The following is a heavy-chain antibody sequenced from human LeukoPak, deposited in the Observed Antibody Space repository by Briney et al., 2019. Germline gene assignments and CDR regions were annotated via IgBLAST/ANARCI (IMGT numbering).Heavy chain of an antibody. CDR2: IYHSGST. V-gene: IGHV4-34*01. Sequence: SETLSLTCAVYGGSFSGYYWSWIRQPPGKGLEWIGYIYHSGSTHYNPSLKSRVTISVDRSKNQFSLKLSSVTAADTAVYYCARAGIAAAWFDPWGQGTLVTVSS. CDR1: GGSFSGYY. D-gene: IGHD6-13*01. CDR3: ARAGIAAAWFDP. J-gene: IGHJ5*02.